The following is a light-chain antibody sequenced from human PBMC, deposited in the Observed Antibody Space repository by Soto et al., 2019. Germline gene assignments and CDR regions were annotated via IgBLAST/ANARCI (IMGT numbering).Light chain of an antibody. J-gene: IGKJ5*01. Sequence: EIVLTQSPATLSSFPWDSVTLSLRASRAVNTRLAWYQHKPGQAPRLLISGASSRATGIPDRFSGSGSGTDFTLTISRLEPEDFAVYYCQQYGSSPLTFGQGTRLEIK. CDR1: RAVNTR. CDR2: GAS. CDR3: QQYGSSPLT. V-gene: IGKV3-20*01.